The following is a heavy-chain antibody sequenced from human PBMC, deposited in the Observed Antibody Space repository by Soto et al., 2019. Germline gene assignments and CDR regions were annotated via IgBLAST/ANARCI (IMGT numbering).Heavy chain of an antibody. V-gene: IGHV1-46*01. CDR2: INPSGGST. CDR3: GGGVYGRSSPSPFHY. Sequence: ASVKVSCKASGYTFTSYYMHWVRQAPGQGLEWMGIINPSGGSTSYAQKFQGRVTMTRDTSTSTVYMELSSLRSEDTAVYYCGGGVYGRSSPSPFHYWGEGTLVIVS. D-gene: IGHD2-8*01. J-gene: IGHJ4*02. CDR1: GYTFTSYY.